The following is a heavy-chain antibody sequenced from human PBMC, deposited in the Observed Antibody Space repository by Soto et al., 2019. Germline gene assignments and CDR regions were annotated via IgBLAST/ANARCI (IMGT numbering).Heavy chain of an antibody. CDR1: GYTFTSYG. Sequence: ASVKVSCKASGYTFTSYGISWVRQAPGQGLEWMGWISAYNGNTNYAQKLQGRVTMTTDTSTSTAYMELRSLRSDDTAVYYCARGRRDDYAWGSYRLAFDYWGQGTLVTVSS. J-gene: IGHJ4*02. D-gene: IGHD3-16*02. CDR3: ARGRRDDYAWGSYRLAFDY. V-gene: IGHV1-18*01. CDR2: ISAYNGNT.